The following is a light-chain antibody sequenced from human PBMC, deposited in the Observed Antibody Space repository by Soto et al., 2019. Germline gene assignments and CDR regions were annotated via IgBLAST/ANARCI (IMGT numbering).Light chain of an antibody. CDR3: QTWGTGIQV. J-gene: IGLJ2*01. V-gene: IGLV4-69*01. Sequence: QAVLTQSPSASASLGASVKVTCTLSSGHSTYAIAWHQQQPEKGPRFLMKLNSDGSHNKGDGIPDRFSGSSSGAERYLTISSLQSEDEADYYSQTWGTGIQVFGGGTKLTVL. CDR1: SGHSTYA. CDR2: LNSDGSH.